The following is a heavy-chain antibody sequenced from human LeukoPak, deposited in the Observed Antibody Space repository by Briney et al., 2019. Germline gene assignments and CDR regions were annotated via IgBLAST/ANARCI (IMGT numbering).Heavy chain of an antibody. Sequence: ASVKVSCKASGYTFTSYGISWVRQAPGKGLEWMGWISGYNGNTNYAEKLQGRVTTTTDTSTSTAYMELRSLRSDDTAVYYCARGHYGVVTAYSESIFYYLDVWGKGTMVTISS. D-gene: IGHD3-9*01. CDR2: ISGYNGNT. V-gene: IGHV1-18*01. CDR1: GYTFTSYG. J-gene: IGHJ6*03. CDR3: ARGHYGVVTAYSESIFYYLDV.